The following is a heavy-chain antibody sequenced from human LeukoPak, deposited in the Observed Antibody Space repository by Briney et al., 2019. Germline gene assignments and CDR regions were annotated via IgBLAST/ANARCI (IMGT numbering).Heavy chain of an antibody. CDR2: ISRSTSYI. CDR1: GFTFSSYC. J-gene: IGHJ3*02. Sequence: GGSLRLSCAASGFTFSSYCMHWVRQAPGKGLEWVSSISRSTSYIYYADSVKGRFTISRDNAKNSLYLQMNSLRAEDTAVYYCARGYDFLTGYSDDGFDIWGQGTRVTVSS. CDR3: ARGYDFLTGYSDDGFDI. V-gene: IGHV3-21*01. D-gene: IGHD3-9*01.